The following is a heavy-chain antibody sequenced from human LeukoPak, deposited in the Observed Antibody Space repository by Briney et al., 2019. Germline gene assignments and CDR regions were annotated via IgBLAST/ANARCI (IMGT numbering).Heavy chain of an antibody. CDR3: ARGRRYYYGSGSTNAFDI. D-gene: IGHD3-10*01. CDR2: IYYSGST. CDR1: GGSISSSSYY. V-gene: IGHV4-39*07. J-gene: IGHJ3*02. Sequence: PSETLSLTCTVSGGSISSSSYYWGWIRQPPGKGLEWIGSIYYSGSTYYNPSLKSRVTISVDTSKNQFSLKLSSVTAADTAVYYCARGRRYYYGSGSTNAFDIWGQGTMVTVSS.